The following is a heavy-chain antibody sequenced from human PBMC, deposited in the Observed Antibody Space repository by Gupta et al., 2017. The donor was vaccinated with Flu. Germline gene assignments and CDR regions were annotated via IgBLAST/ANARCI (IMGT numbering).Heavy chain of an antibody. CDR3: AKDWRENNNIYGRNV. V-gene: IGHV3-30*18. D-gene: IGHD1-1*01. CDR1: G. J-gene: IGHJ6*02. Sequence: GMHWVGESTGKGLEWLAGISNDGRQKYHKDSGKGRFNISRDNSKKTLYLKMRGLRTEDTAVYYCAKDWRENNNIYGRNVWGQGTTVTVSS. CDR2: ISNDGRQK.